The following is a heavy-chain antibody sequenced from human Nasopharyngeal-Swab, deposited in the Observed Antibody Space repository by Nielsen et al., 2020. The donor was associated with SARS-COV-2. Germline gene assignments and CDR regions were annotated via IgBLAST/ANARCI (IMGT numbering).Heavy chain of an antibody. CDR2: IKQDGSET. J-gene: IGHJ4*02. CDR3: VRLSIAAAGVDF. V-gene: IGHV3-7*01. D-gene: IGHD6-13*01. CDR1: GGSISSYY. Sequence: ETLSLTCTVSGGSISSYYWSWVRQAPGKGLEWVANIKQDGSETYYVDSVKGRFTISRDNAKNSLYLQMNSLRAEDTAVFYCVRLSIAAAGVDFWGQGTLVTVSS.